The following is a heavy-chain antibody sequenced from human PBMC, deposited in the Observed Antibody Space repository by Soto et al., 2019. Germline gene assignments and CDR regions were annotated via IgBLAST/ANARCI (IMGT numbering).Heavy chain of an antibody. D-gene: IGHD3-22*01. CDR1: GYTLTELS. CDR2: FDPEDGET. Sequence: GASVKVSCKVSGYTLTELSMHWVRQAPGKGLEWMGGFDPEDGETIYAQKFQGRVTMTEDTSTDTAYMELSSLRSEDTAVYYCATVYDSSGYYYDNWFDPWGQGTLVTVSS. J-gene: IGHJ5*02. V-gene: IGHV1-24*01. CDR3: ATVYDSSGYYYDNWFDP.